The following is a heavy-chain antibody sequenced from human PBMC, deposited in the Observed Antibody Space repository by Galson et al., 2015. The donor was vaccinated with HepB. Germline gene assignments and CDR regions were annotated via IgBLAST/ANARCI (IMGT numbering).Heavy chain of an antibody. CDR3: ARQTYYYDSSGYYGAIDY. Sequence: ETLSLTCTVSGGSISSYYWSWIRQPPGKGLEWIGYIYYSGSTNYNPSLKSRVTISVDTSKNQFSLKLSSVTAADTAVYYCARQTYYYDSSGYYGAIDYWGQGTLVTVSS. V-gene: IGHV4-59*01. J-gene: IGHJ4*02. CDR2: IYYSGST. D-gene: IGHD3-22*01. CDR1: GGSISSYY.